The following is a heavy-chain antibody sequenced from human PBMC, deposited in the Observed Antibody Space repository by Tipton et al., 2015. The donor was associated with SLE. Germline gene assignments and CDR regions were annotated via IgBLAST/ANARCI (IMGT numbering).Heavy chain of an antibody. V-gene: IGHV3-9*01. D-gene: IGHD3-9*01. CDR2: ITWNSGKI. CDR1: GFTFDDYA. CDR3: VKGRGRLVFFSGMDV. J-gene: IGHJ6*02. Sequence: SLRLSCAASGFTFDDYAMLWVRQIPGKGLEWVSGITWNSGKIDYADSVKGRFSISRDNAKNALYLQMTSLRVEDTAFYCCVKGRGRLVFFSGMDVWGQGTTVTVSS.